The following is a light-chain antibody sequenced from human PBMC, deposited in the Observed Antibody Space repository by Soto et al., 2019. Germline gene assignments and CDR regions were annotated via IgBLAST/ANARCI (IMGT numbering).Light chain of an antibody. Sequence: EIVLTQSPDTLSLSPGESATLSCRASQTIYSTFVAWYQQKPGQAPRLLIYAASSRATGIPARFSGSGSGTDYTLTISRLEPEDFALYYCQQRSNWPLFGQGTRLEIK. J-gene: IGKJ5*01. CDR1: QTIYSTF. CDR3: QQRSNWPL. V-gene: IGKV3D-20*02. CDR2: AAS.